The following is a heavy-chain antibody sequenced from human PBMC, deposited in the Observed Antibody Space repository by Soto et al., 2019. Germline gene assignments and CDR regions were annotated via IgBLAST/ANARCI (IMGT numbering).Heavy chain of an antibody. D-gene: IGHD2-8*01. CDR3: ARYATGLMAV. V-gene: IGHV3-33*01. Sequence: QVQLVESGGGVVQPGRSLRLSCAASGFAFSSYGMHWVRQAPGRGLEWVAVIWYDGSNINYADSVKGLLTISRDNSTNTLYLQMNSLRPEDTAVYNCARYATGLMAVWGQGTTVTVSS. J-gene: IGHJ6*02. CDR2: IWYDGSNI. CDR1: GFAFSSYG.